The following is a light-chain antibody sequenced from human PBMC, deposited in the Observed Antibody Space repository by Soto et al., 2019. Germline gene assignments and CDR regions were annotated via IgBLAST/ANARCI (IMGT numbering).Light chain of an antibody. CDR1: SNDIGAYNY. J-gene: IGLJ1*01. Sequence: QSALTQPVSVSGSPGQSITISCTGTSNDIGAYNYVSWYQHHPGKAPKLIIYEVTNRPSGVSNRFSGSKSGNTASLTISGLRAEDEADYYCSSYTSSSTLYVFATGTKVTVL. V-gene: IGLV2-14*01. CDR2: EVT. CDR3: SSYTSSSTLYV.